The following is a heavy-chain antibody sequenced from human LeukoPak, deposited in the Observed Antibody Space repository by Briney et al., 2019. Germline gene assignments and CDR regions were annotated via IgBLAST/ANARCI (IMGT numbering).Heavy chain of an antibody. CDR2: IYTSGST. Sequence: SQTLSLTCTVSGGSISSGSYYWSWIRQPAGKGLEWIGRIYTSGSTNYNPSLKSRVTISADTSKNQFSLKLSSVTAADTAVYYCASTPYDFWSGLGPDYYYYYYMDVWGKGTTVTVSS. J-gene: IGHJ6*03. CDR3: ASTPYDFWSGLGPDYYYYYYMDV. D-gene: IGHD3-3*01. CDR1: GGSISSGSYY. V-gene: IGHV4-61*02.